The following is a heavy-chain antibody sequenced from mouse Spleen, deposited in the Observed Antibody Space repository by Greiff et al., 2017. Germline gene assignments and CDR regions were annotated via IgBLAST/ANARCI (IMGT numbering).Heavy chain of an antibody. CDR3: ARHEDPLYYFDY. CDR1: GYTFTEYT. Sequence: VKLMESGAELVKPGASVKLSCKASGYTFTEYTIHWVKQRSGQGLEWIGWFYPGSGSIKYNEKFKDKATLTADKSSSTVYMELSRLTSEDSAVYFCARHEDPLYYFDYWGQGTTLTVSS. CDR2: FYPGSGSI. J-gene: IGHJ2*01. V-gene: IGHV1-62-2*01.